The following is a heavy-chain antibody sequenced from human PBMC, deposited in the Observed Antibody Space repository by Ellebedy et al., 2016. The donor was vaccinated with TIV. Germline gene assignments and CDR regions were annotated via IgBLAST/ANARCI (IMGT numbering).Heavy chain of an antibody. D-gene: IGHD6-19*01. CDR2: FYYSGRT. Sequence: MPSETLSLTCTVSGGSISSGGNYLTLSSQQPGRGLEWIGFFYYSGRTYYNPSLRSRVTMSVDTSKNQFSLKLTSVTAADKAVYYCARGSGWYDPFDLWGQGTLGTVSS. CDR1: GGSISSGGNY. CDR3: ARGSGWYDPFDL. J-gene: IGHJ4*02. V-gene: IGHV4-31*03.